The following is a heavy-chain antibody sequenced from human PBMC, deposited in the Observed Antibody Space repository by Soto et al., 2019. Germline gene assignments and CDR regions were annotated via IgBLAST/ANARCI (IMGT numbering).Heavy chain of an antibody. D-gene: IGHD2-15*01. CDR3: ARVVVVVAAVNWFDP. Sequence: SGTLSVTGTASGCCSSRYYGGVIRHPQGKVLELIGESNHSGITKYNPSLKSLVTISVDTSKKQFSLKLSSVTAADRAVYYCARVVVVVAAVNWFDPWGQGTLVTVCS. CDR1: GCCSSRYY. CDR2: SNHSGIT. J-gene: IGHJ5*02. V-gene: IGHV4-34*01.